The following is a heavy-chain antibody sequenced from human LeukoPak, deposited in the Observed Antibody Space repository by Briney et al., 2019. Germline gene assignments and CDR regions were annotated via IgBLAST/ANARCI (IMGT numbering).Heavy chain of an antibody. CDR1: GFTFSSYA. CDR3: ARSGITRIVVVIALDY. V-gene: IGHV3-30-3*01. D-gene: IGHD3-22*01. J-gene: IGHJ4*02. Sequence: ARSLTLSCAASGFTFSSYARRWVRQPPGKGLEWVAVISYDGSNKYYADSVKGRLTISRDNSKNTLYLQMNSLRAEDTAVYYCARSGITRIVVVIALDYWGQGTLVTVSS. CDR2: ISYDGSNK.